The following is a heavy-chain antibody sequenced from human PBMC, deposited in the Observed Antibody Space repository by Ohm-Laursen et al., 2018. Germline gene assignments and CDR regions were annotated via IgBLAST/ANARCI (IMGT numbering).Heavy chain of an antibody. CDR2: ISSSGSTI. J-gene: IGHJ6*02. V-gene: IGHV3-48*03. CDR3: ARDPLGMDV. Sequence: GSLRLSCTASGFTFSSYEMNWVRQAPGKGLEWVSYISSSGSTIYYADSVKGRFTISRDNAKNSLYLQMNSLRAEDTAVYYCARDPLGMDVWGQGTTVTVSS. CDR1: GFTFSSYE.